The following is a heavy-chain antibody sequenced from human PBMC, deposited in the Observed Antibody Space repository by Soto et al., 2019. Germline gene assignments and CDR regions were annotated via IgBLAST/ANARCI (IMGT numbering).Heavy chain of an antibody. J-gene: IGHJ5*02. CDR3: ARETHSSSSGVRWFDP. D-gene: IGHD6-6*01. CDR2: ISAYNGNT. Sequence: QVQLVQSGAEVKKPGASVKVSCKASGYTFTSYGISWVRQAPGQGLEGMGRISAYNGNTNYAQKLQGRVTMTTDTSTSTAYMELRSLRSDDTAVYYCARETHSSSSGVRWFDPWGQGTLVTVSS. V-gene: IGHV1-18*01. CDR1: GYTFTSYG.